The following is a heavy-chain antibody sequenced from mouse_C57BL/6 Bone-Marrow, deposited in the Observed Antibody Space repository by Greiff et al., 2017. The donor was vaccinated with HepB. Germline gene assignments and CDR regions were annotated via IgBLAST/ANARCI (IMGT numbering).Heavy chain of an antibody. J-gene: IGHJ3*01. Sequence: VMLVESGPGILQPSPTLSLTCSFSGFSLSTFGLGVGWIRQPSGKGLAGLAHIWWDDDKYYNQALKSRLTISKDTSKNQVFLKIANLDSADTATYYCARIVGDYGAWFAYWGQGTLVTVSA. D-gene: IGHD2-4*01. CDR1: GFSLSTFGLG. CDR2: IWWDDDK. V-gene: IGHV8-8*01. CDR3: ARIVGDYGAWFAY.